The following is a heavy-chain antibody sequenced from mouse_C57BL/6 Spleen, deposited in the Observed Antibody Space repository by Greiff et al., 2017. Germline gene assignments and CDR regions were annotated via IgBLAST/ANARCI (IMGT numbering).Heavy chain of an antibody. D-gene: IGHD2-3*01. Sequence: QVTLKESGPGILQSSQTLSLTCSFSGFSLSTSGMGVSWIRQPSGKGLEWLAHIYWDDDKRYNPSLKSRLTISKDTSRNQVFLKITSVDTADTATYYCARSPIYDGYYDYAMDYWGQGTSVTVSS. J-gene: IGHJ4*01. CDR3: ARSPIYDGYYDYAMDY. CDR2: IYWDDDK. CDR1: GFSLSTSGMG. V-gene: IGHV8-12*01.